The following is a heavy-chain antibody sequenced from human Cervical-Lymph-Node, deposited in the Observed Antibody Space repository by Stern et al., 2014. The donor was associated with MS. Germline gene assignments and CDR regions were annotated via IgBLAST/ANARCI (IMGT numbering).Heavy chain of an antibody. Sequence: QLQLQESGPGLVKPSETLSLTCNVSGGSIRSSNCYWGWIRQPPGKGLEGIGSIYYSGSTYDNPSLKSRVTISVDQSKNQFSLKLSSVTAADTAVYYCASSCSSSCFDFWGQGTLVAVSS. CDR1: GGSIRSSNCY. J-gene: IGHJ4*02. D-gene: IGHD6-6*01. CDR3: ASSCSSSCFDF. V-gene: IGHV4-39*01. CDR2: IYYSGST.